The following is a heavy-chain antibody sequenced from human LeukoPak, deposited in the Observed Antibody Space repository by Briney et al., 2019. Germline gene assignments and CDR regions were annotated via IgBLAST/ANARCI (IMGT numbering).Heavy chain of an antibody. D-gene: IGHD3-10*01. V-gene: IGHV4-61*02. Sequence: SETLSLTCSVSGGSISSSNYYWSWIRQPAGKGLEWIGRIYSSGSTNYNPSLKSRVTMSIDRSKNQFSLKLSSVTAADTAVYYCARDPGYYGSGTRGAFDIWGQGTMVTVSS. J-gene: IGHJ3*02. CDR3: ARDPGYYGSGTRGAFDI. CDR1: GGSISSSNYY. CDR2: IYSSGST.